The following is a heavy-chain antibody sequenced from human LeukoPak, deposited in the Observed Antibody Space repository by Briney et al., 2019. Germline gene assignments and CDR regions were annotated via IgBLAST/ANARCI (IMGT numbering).Heavy chain of an antibody. Sequence: KAGGSLRLSCAASGFTFSDSGIHWVRQASGKGLEWVSYISSSGSTIYYADSVKGRFTISRDNAKNSLYLQMNSLRAEDTAVYYCARDTGGVGATQDAFDIWGQGTLVTVSS. D-gene: IGHD1-26*01. CDR2: ISSSGSTI. CDR3: ARDTGGVGATQDAFDI. CDR1: GFTFSDSG. J-gene: IGHJ4*02. V-gene: IGHV3-11*01.